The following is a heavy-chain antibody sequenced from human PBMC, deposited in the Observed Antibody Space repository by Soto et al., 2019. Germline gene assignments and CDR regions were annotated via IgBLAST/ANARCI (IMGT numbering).Heavy chain of an antibody. D-gene: IGHD1-26*01. CDR2: IWYDGSNK. J-gene: IGHJ6*03. Sequence: EGSLXLSWAASGFTFSSCVMHWVRQAPGKGLEWVAVIWYDGSNKYYADSVKGRFTISRDNSKNTLYLQMNSLRAEDTAVYYCARSLTERTHYYYYYYMDVWGKGTTVTVSS. CDR1: GFTFSSCV. CDR3: ARSLTERTHYYYYYYMDV. V-gene: IGHV3-33*01.